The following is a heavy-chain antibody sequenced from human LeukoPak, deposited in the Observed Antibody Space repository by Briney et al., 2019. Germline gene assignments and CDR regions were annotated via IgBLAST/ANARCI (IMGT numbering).Heavy chain of an antibody. V-gene: IGHV4-59*02. CDR1: GGSVSDYY. CDR2: IYHTGST. J-gene: IGHJ4*02. D-gene: IGHD2-8*02. Sequence: PSETLSLTCTISGGSVSDYYLRWIRQSPGKGLEWIGYIYHTGSTSYSPSRKSRVTISADTAQNQFSLKLSSVTAADTAVYYCASRKLVNDYWGQGTLVTVSS. CDR3: ASRKLVNDY.